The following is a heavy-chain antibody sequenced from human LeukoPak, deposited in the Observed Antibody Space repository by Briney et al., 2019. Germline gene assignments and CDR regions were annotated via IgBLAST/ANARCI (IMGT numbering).Heavy chain of an antibody. CDR2: IYHHGAT. J-gene: IGHJ4*02. D-gene: IGHD5-12*01. CDR1: GGSISSNNW. CDR3: ARGPSVAAHLDY. V-gene: IGHV4-4*02. Sequence: SETLSLTCAVSGGSISSNNWWSWVRQPPGKGLEWIGEIYHHGATNYNPSLKSRVTLPVDKSKNQFSLELSSVTAADTAVYYCARGPSVAAHLDYWGQGTLVTVSS.